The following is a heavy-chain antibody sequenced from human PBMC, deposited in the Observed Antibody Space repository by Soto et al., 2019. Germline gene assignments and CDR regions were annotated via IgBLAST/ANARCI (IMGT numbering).Heavy chain of an antibody. CDR3: VRDVVWGATLVWGVVGRDFDI. CDR2: ISTYNGQT. V-gene: IGHV1-18*01. D-gene: IGHD3-16*01. J-gene: IGHJ4*03. CDR1: GYTFINYG. Sequence: QAQLVQSGAEVRKPGASVKVSCKTSGYTFINYGVSWVRQAPGQGLVWMGWISTYNGQTNVAQNFQGRVTLTSDASARTVYMELMGLSADDTAMYYCVRDVVWGATLVWGVVGRDFDIWGQGTPVTVSS.